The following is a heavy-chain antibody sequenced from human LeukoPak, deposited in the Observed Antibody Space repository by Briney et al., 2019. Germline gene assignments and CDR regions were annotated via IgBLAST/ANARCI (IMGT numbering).Heavy chain of an antibody. D-gene: IGHD3-10*01. CDR2: FAPEHGET. J-gene: IGHJ5*02. Sequence: ASVQVSCQVSGGRLSELSVYWLGQAPAKGLEGMCGFAPEHGETLYLQRFQGRVTTTEDTSTDTAYMELRSLRLGNPAVYYCAVGIYDSSTYYQTVRWLDIWGQGTLVTVSS. V-gene: IGHV1-24*01. CDR1: GGRLSELS. CDR3: AVGIYDSSTYYQTVRWLDI.